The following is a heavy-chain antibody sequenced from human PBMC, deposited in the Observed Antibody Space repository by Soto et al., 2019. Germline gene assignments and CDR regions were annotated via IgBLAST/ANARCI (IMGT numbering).Heavy chain of an antibody. J-gene: IGHJ3*02. Sequence: EVQLVESGGGLVQPGRSLRLSCTPSGFTFGDYSMSWFRQAPGKGLEWVGFIRYKAYGGTTEYAASVKGRFTISRDDSKSIAYLQMNSLKTEDRAVYYCASRNGPGEADAFDIWGQGTMVTVSS. CDR1: GFTFGDYS. D-gene: IGHD3-10*01. CDR3: ASRNGPGEADAFDI. CDR2: IRYKAYGGTT. V-gene: IGHV3-49*03.